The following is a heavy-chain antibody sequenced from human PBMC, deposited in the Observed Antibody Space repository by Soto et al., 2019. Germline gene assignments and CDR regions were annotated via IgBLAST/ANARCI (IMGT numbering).Heavy chain of an antibody. V-gene: IGHV1-46*01. Sequence: ASVKVSCKASGYTFTNYYVYWVRQAPGQGLEWMGVINPSGGSTSYAQKFQGRITMTRDTSTSTVYMELSSLRSEDTAVYYCTRGTAAAGRRFDYWGQGTLVTVSS. CDR1: GYTFTNYY. CDR3: TRGTAAAGRRFDY. J-gene: IGHJ4*02. CDR2: INPSGGST. D-gene: IGHD6-25*01.